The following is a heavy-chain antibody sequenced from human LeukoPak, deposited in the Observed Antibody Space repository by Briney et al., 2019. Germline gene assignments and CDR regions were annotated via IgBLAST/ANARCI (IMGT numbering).Heavy chain of an antibody. D-gene: IGHD2-15*01. CDR2: IYPADSDA. V-gene: IGHV5-51*01. Sequence: GESLKIFCKTSGYIFSSYWIGWVRQMPGKGLEWMGIIYPADSDARYSPSFQGQVTISVDKSINTAYLQWSSLKASDTAIYYCARSLASQGRGYFYWGQGTLVTVSS. J-gene: IGHJ4*02. CDR3: ARSLASQGRGYFY. CDR1: GYIFSSYW.